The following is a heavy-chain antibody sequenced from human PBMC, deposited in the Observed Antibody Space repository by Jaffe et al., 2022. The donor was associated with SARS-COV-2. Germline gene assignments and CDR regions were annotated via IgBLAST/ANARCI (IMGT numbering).Heavy chain of an antibody. CDR2: ISGSGGST. CDR3: AKALGIAAAGTYRDWFDP. V-gene: IGHV3-23*01. Sequence: EVQLLESGGGLVQPGGSLRLSCAASGFTFSSYAMSWVRQAPGKGLEWVSAISGSGGSTYYADSVKGRFTISRDNSKNTLYLQMNSLRAEDTAVYYCAKALGIAAAGTYRDWFDPWGQGTLVTVSS. CDR1: GFTFSSYA. J-gene: IGHJ5*02. D-gene: IGHD6-13*01.